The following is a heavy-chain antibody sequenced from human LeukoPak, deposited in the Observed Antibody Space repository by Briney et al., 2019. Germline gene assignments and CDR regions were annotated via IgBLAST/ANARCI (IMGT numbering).Heavy chain of an antibody. D-gene: IGHD5-12*01. CDR2: ISWNSGSR. Sequence: GRSLRLSCAASGFTFDDYAMHWVRQAPGKGLEWVSGISWNSGSRGYADSVKGRFTISRDNAKNSLYLQMNSLRAEDTALYYCAKDMSYSGPYGMDVWGQGTTVTVSS. CDR1: GFTFDDYA. J-gene: IGHJ6*02. V-gene: IGHV3-9*01. CDR3: AKDMSYSGPYGMDV.